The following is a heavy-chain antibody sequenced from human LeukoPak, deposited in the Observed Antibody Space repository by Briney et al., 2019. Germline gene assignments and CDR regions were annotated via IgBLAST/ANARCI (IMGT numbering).Heavy chain of an antibody. V-gene: IGHV4-59*11. J-gene: IGHJ4*02. CDR3: AREGYSSGWNDY. CDR2: IYYSGTT. Sequence: SETLSLTCSVFGGSISSHYWSWIRQPPGKGPEWIGYIYYSGTTNYNPSLNSRVTISVDMSKNQISLKLRSVTAADTAVYYCAREGYSSGWNDYWGQGTLVTVSS. D-gene: IGHD6-19*01. CDR1: GGSISSHY.